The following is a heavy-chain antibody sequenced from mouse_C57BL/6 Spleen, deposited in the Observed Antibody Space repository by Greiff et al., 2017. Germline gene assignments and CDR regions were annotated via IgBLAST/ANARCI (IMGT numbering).Heavy chain of an antibody. CDR2: IDPSDSYT. V-gene: IGHV1-69*01. CDR1: GYTFTSYW. J-gene: IGHJ2*01. CDR3: ALSDY. Sequence: VKLLESGAELVMPGASVKLSCKASGYTFTSYWMHWVKQRPGQGLEWIGEIDPSDSYTNYNQKFKGKSTLTVDKSSSTAYMQLSSLTSEDSAVYYCALSDYWGQGTTLTVSS.